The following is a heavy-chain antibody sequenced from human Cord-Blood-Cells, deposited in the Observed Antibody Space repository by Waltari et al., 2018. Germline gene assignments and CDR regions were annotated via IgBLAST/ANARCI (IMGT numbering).Heavy chain of an antibody. CDR1: GFTFSSYS. D-gene: IGHD6-13*01. CDR3: AREKAAADAFDI. V-gene: IGHV3-33*01. CDR2: IWYDGSNK. J-gene: IGHJ3*02. Sequence: QVQLVESGGGVVQPGRSLRLSCAASGFTFSSYSMHWVRQAPGKGLEWVAVIWYDGSNKYYADSVKGRFTISRDNSKNTLYLQMNSLRAEDTAVYYCAREKAAADAFDIWGQGTMVTVSS.